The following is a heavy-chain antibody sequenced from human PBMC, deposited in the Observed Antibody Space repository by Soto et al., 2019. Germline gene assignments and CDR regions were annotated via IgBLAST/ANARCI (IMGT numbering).Heavy chain of an antibody. D-gene: IGHD4-17*01. V-gene: IGHV1-18*01. CDR2: ISVYNGDT. Sequence: QVQLVQSGAEVKKPGASVKVSCKTSGYTFSRYDISWVRQAPGQGLEWMGWISVYNGDTKYTQKFQGRVIMTTDTSTSTAYMELRSLRADDTAVYYCARDPGDDGDSWGQGTLVTVSS. CDR3: ARDPGDDGDS. J-gene: IGHJ5*02. CDR1: GYTFSRYD.